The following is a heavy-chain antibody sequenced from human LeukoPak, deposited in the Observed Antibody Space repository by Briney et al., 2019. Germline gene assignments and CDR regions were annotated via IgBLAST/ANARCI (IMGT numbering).Heavy chain of an antibody. Sequence: DPGGSLRLSCAASGFTFRRYWMSWVRQAPGKGLEWVANIKQDGDLKYYVDSVKGRFSISRDNSKNTLYLQMNSLRAEDTAVYYCGKHQVTTESSEAHGIDYWGQGALVTVSS. CDR3: GKHQVTTESSEAHGIDY. J-gene: IGHJ4*02. D-gene: IGHD1-1*01. V-gene: IGHV3-7*03. CDR1: GFTFRRYW. CDR2: IKQDGDLK.